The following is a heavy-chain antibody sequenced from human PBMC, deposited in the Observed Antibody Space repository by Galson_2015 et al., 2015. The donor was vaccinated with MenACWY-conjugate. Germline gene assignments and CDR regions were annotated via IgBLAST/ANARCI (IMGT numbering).Heavy chain of an antibody. J-gene: IGHJ6*02. CDR3: AKDIRGRQDLHYYGMDV. CDR2: ISGSGRRT. D-gene: IGHD3-3*02. CDR1: GFTFSSYA. V-gene: IGHV3-23*01. Sequence: SLRLSCAASGFTFSSYAMSWIRQAPGKGLEWVSTISGSGRRTYFADSVKSRFTISRDNSKNTLYLQMNSLRAEDTAVYYCAKDIRGRQDLHYYGMDVWGQGTTVTVSS.